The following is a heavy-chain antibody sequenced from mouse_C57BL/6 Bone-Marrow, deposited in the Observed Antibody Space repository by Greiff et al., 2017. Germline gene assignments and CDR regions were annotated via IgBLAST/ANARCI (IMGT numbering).Heavy chain of an antibody. Sequence: EVQLQQSGPELVKPGASVKISCKASGYTFTDYYMNWVKQSHGKSLEWIGDINPNNGGTSYNQKFKGKATLTVDKSSSTAYIELRSLTSEDSAVYYCARNDYYGSSSPYYFDYWGQGTTLTVSS. CDR2: INPNNGGT. CDR3: ARNDYYGSSSPYYFDY. CDR1: GYTFTDYY. V-gene: IGHV1-26*01. J-gene: IGHJ2*01. D-gene: IGHD1-1*01.